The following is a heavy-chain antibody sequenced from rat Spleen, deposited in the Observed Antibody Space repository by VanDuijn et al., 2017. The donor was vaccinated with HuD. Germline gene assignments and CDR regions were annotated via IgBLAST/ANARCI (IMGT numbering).Heavy chain of an antibody. J-gene: IGHJ2*01. Sequence: EVQLVESDGGLVQPGRSLKLSCAASGFTFSDYYMAWVRQAPTKGLEWVASISPGGGSTDYRDSVKGRFTVSRDNAKSTLYLQMDSLRSEDTATYYCARHSDNPYYFDYWGQGVMVTVSS. V-gene: IGHV5-25*01. CDR3: ARHSDNPYYFDY. CDR1: GFTFSDYY. CDR2: ISPGGGST. D-gene: IGHD3-4*01.